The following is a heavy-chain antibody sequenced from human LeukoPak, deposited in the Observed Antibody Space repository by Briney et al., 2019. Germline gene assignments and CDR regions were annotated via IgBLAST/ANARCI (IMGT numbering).Heavy chain of an antibody. CDR2: VNGDGTGT. CDR1: GFTFSSSW. Sequence: GGSLRLSCAASGFTFSSSWMHWVRQAPGKGLIWVSRVNGDGTGTIYADSVKGRFTISRDNAKNTLYLQMNSLRAEDTAVYYCARVFYRAFDIWGQGTMVTVSS. J-gene: IGHJ3*02. CDR3: ARVFYRAFDI. D-gene: IGHD4-11*01. V-gene: IGHV3-74*01.